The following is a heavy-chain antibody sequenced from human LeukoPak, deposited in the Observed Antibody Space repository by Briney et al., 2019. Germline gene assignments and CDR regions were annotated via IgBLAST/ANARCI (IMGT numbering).Heavy chain of an antibody. CDR1: ALTFSSYA. Sequence: GRSLRLSCAASALTFSSYAIQWVSQAPGKGLEWVVVISYDGSNKYYADTVKGRFTISRDNSKNTLYLQMNSLRAEDTAVYYCASDCAVTPFGWFDPWGQGTLVTVSS. V-gene: IGHV3-30-3*01. J-gene: IGHJ5*02. CDR2: ISYDGSNK. D-gene: IGHD4-17*01. CDR3: ASDCAVTPFGWFDP.